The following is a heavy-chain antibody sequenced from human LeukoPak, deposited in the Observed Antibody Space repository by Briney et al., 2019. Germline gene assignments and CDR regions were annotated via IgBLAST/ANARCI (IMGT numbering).Heavy chain of an antibody. J-gene: IGHJ4*02. Sequence: SVKVSCKASGYTFTGYYMHWVRQAPGQGLEWVGWINPNSGGTTYAQKFQGRVTMTRDTSISTAYMDLSRLRSDDTAVYYCARARPLWFGVNDYWGQGTLVTVSS. CDR1: GYTFTGYY. V-gene: IGHV1-2*02. CDR3: ARARPLWFGVNDY. D-gene: IGHD3-10*01. CDR2: INPNSGGT.